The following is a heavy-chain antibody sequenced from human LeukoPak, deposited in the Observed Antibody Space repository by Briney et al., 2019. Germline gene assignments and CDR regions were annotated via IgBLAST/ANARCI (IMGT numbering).Heavy chain of an antibody. CDR1: GFTFRTYG. V-gene: IGHV3-30*03. CDR3: AREFAASSGFPCIDY. CDR2: ISYDGSNK. Sequence: GGSLRLSCAASGFTFRTYGIHWVRQAPGKGLEWVAVISYDGSNKYYADSVKGRFTISRDNSKNTLYLQMNSLRAEDTAVYYCAREFAASSGFPCIDYWGQGTLVTVSS. J-gene: IGHJ4*02. D-gene: IGHD3-22*01.